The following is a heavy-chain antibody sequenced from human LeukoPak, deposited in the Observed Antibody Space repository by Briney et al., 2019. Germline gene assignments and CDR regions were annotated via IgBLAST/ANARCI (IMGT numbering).Heavy chain of an antibody. CDR2: IYYSGST. J-gene: IGHJ4*02. Sequence: TSETLSLTCTVSGGSISSYYWSWVRQPPGKGLEWIGYIYYSGSTNYNPSLKSRVTISVDTPKSQDSLKVSSVTAADTAVYYCARDRWLGYWGQGTLVTVSS. CDR1: GGSISSYY. V-gene: IGHV4-59*01. CDR3: ARDRWLGY. D-gene: IGHD5-18*01.